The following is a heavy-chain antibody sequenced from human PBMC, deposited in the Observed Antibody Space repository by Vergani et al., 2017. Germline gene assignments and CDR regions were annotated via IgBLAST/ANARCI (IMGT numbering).Heavy chain of an antibody. J-gene: IGHJ6*02. CDR2: ISGSGFNT. Sequence: EVQLLESGGGLVQPGGSLRLSCAASGFTFSSYAMSWVRQAPGKGLEWVSGISGSGFNTYYADSVKGRFTISRDNFKNTLYLQMNSLRAEDTAVYYCAKDPVTTLYNYGMDVGGQGTTVTVSS. CDR3: AKDPVTTLYNYGMDV. V-gene: IGHV3-23*01. CDR1: GFTFSSYA. D-gene: IGHD4-17*01.